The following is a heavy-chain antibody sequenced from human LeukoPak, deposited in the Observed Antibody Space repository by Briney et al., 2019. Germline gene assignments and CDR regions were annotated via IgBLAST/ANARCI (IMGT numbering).Heavy chain of an antibody. J-gene: IGHJ4*02. CDR1: GGTFLSYA. Sequence: ASVKVSCKPSGGTFLSYAISGVRQAPGQGLEWMGRIIPILGIANYAQKFQGRVTITADKSTSTAYMELSSLRSEDTAVYYFARAGINYGSGSIDYWGQGTLVTVSS. CDR2: IIPILGIA. D-gene: IGHD3-10*01. CDR3: ARAGINYGSGSIDY. V-gene: IGHV1-69*04.